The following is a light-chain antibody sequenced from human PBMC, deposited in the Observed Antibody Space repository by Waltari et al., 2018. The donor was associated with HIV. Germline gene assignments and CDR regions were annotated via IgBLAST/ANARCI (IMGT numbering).Light chain of an antibody. CDR3: CSYAGSSTHV. V-gene: IGLV2-23*02. CDR2: EVS. Sequence: QSALTQPASVSGSPGQSITISRTGTSSDVGNYNVVSWYQQHPGKAPKLMIYEVSKRPSGVSNRCSGSKSGNTSSLTISGLQAEDEADYYCCSYAGSSTHVFGTGTKVTVL. CDR1: SSDVGNYNV. J-gene: IGLJ1*01.